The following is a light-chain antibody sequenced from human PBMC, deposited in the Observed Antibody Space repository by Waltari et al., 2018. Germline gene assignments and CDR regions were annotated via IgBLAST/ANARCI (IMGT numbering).Light chain of an antibody. J-gene: IGLJ1*01. CDR2: DVS. CDR3: SSYTTSNTLV. V-gene: IGLV2-14*03. CDR1: SSDVGGYKH. Sequence: QSALTQPASVSGSPGQSITISCTGTSSDVGGYKHVSWYQQHPGKAPKLMIYDVSNRPSGVSNRFSGSKSGNTASLTISGLQAEDEADYYCSSYTTSNTLVFGTGTNVIVL.